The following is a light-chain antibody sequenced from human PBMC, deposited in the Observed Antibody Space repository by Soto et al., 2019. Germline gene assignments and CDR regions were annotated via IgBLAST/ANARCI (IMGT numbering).Light chain of an antibody. CDR2: QVS. CDR3: QHYSSYFVT. Sequence: DIQLTQSPPTLSASVGDRVTITCRATESVNSRVAWYQQKSGQAPKLLIYQVSTLESGVPSRFSGSGPATEFTLPISSLQPDDSATYYCQHYSSYFVTFGQGTTVEI. J-gene: IGKJ1*01. CDR1: ESVNSR. V-gene: IGKV1-5*03.